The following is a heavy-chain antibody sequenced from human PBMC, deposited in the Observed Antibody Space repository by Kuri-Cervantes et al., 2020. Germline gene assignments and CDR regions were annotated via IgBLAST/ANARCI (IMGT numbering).Heavy chain of an antibody. J-gene: IGHJ6*03. Sequence: ASVKVSCKASGYTFTIYDINWVRQATGQGLEWMGWMNPNSGNTGYAQKFQGRVTMTRNTSISTAYMELSSLRSEDTAVYYCARGYSGYDYGYYYYYMDVWGKGTTVTVSS. CDR2: MNPNSGNT. CDR1: GYTFTIYD. D-gene: IGHD5-12*01. V-gene: IGHV1-8*01. CDR3: ARGYSGYDYGYYYYYMDV.